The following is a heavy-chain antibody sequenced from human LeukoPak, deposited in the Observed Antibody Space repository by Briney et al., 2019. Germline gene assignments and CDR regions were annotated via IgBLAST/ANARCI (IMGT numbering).Heavy chain of an antibody. D-gene: IGHD4/OR15-4a*01. CDR3: ARGAGYDFGDHFDS. CDR1: GFIFRSCQ. CDR2: ISYDGSDK. V-gene: IGHV3-30*04. Sequence: PGGSLRLSCAASGFIFRSCQMHWVRQAPGKGLEWVALISYDGSDKYYADSAKGRFTISRDNSKITLYLQINSPRPDDSAVYYCARGAGYDFGDHFDSWGQGTLVTVSS. J-gene: IGHJ4*02.